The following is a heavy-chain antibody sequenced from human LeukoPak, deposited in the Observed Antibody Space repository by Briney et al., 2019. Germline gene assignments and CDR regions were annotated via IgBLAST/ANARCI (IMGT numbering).Heavy chain of an antibody. D-gene: IGHD4-17*01. Sequence: ASVKVSCKASGGTFSSYAISWVRQAPGQGLEWMGRIIPILGIANYAQKFQGRVTITADKSTSTAYMELSSLRSEDTAVYYCARSGVDYGDYGLYYYGMDVWGQGTTVTVSS. CDR2: IIPILGIA. CDR1: GGTFSSYA. J-gene: IGHJ6*02. V-gene: IGHV1-69*04. CDR3: ARSGVDYGDYGLYYYGMDV.